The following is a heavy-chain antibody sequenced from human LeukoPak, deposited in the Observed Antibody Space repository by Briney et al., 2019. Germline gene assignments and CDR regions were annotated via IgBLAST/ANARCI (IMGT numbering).Heavy chain of an antibody. CDR1: GYSLSSDYF. V-gene: IGHV4-38-2*02. CDR2: IFHSGSV. D-gene: IGHD2-15*01. J-gene: IGHJ4*02. CDR3: ARVVASTSIDS. Sequence: SETLSLTCIVSGYSLSSDYFWGWVRPPPGKGLEWIGSIFHSGSVYYNPSLKSRVTISVDPSKNLFSLKRPSVTAADTAVYYCARVVASTSIDSWGQGTLVTVSS.